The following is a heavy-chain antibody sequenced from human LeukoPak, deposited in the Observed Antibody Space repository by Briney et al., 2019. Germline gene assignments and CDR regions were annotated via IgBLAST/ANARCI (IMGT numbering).Heavy chain of an antibody. CDR3: AREVSVEVRGVYYGMDV. V-gene: IGHV1-46*01. Sequence: ASVKVSCKASGYTFTSYYMHWVRQAPGQGLEWMGIINLSGGSTSYAQKFQGRVTMTRDTSTSTVYMELSSLRSEDTAVYYCAREVSVEVRGVYYGMDVWGQGTTVTVSS. CDR2: INLSGGST. J-gene: IGHJ6*02. CDR1: GYTFTSYY. D-gene: IGHD3-10*01.